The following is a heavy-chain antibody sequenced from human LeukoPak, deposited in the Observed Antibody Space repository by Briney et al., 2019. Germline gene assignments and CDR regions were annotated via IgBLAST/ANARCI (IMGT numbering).Heavy chain of an antibody. D-gene: IGHD3-10*01. V-gene: IGHV1-69*05. Sequence: SVKVSCKASGGTFSSYAISWVRQAPGQGLEWMGGIIPIFGTANYAQKFQGRVTMTRDTSTSTVYMELSSLRSEDTAVYYCARESLTGDAFDIWGQGTMVTVSS. CDR3: ARESLTGDAFDI. CDR2: IIPIFGTA. CDR1: GGTFSSYA. J-gene: IGHJ3*02.